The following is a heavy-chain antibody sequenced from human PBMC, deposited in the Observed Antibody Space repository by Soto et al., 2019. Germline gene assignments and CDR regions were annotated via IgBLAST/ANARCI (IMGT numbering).Heavy chain of an antibody. CDR2: FDPEDGET. D-gene: IGHD2-15*01. CDR1: GYTLTELS. CDR3: ATGRYCSGGSCYSDDAFDI. V-gene: IGHV1-24*01. J-gene: IGHJ3*02. Sequence: GASVKVSCKVSGYTLTELSMHWVRQAPGKGLEWMGSFDPEDGETIYAQKFQGRVTMTEDTSTDTAYMELSSLRSEDTAVYYCATGRYCSGGSCYSDDAFDIWGQGTMVTVSS.